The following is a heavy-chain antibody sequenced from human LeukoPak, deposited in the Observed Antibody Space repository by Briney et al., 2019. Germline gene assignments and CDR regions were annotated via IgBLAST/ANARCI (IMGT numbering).Heavy chain of an antibody. CDR2: INHSGST. J-gene: IGHJ4*02. Sequence: PSETLSLTCTVSGGSISSYYWSWIRQPPGKGLEWIGEINHSGSTNYNPSLKSRVTISVDTSKNQFSLKLSSVTAADTAVYYCARGLYYDFWSGYVYYFDYWGQGTLVTVSS. D-gene: IGHD3-3*01. V-gene: IGHV4-34*01. CDR1: GGSISSYY. CDR3: ARGLYYDFWSGYVYYFDY.